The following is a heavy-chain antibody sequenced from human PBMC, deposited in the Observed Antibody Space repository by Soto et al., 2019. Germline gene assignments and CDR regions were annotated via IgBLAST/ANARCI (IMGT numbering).Heavy chain of an antibody. CDR2: ISGSGVNA. CDR3: ARKPHWQYWYFDL. Sequence: EVQLVESGGSVIRPGGSLRLSCAASGFAFQNHGMAWVRQVPGKGLEWVAGISGSGVNAGYADSVKGRFTISRDNGDNSLYLEINNLGVEDTALYHCARKPHWQYWYFDLWGRGTLATVSS. V-gene: IGHV3-20*01. D-gene: IGHD1-1*01. CDR1: GFAFQNHG. J-gene: IGHJ2*01.